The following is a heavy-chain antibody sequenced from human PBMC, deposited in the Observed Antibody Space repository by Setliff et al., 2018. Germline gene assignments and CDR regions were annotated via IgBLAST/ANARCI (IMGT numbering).Heavy chain of an antibody. CDR1: GGSIRNYY. V-gene: IGHV4-59*01. J-gene: IGHJ4*02. CDR2: IYYSGNT. Sequence: SETLSLTCTVSGGSIRNYYWSWIRQPPGKGLEWIGYIYYSGNTNYNPSLKSRVTISVDTSKNQFSLKLSSVTAADTAVYFCTRSRGPRVVLAADFDFWGQGTLVTV. D-gene: IGHD3-16*01. CDR3: TRSRGPRVVLAADFDF.